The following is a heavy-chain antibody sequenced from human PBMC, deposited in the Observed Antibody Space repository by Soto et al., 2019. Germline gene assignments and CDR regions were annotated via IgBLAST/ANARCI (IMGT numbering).Heavy chain of an antibody. J-gene: IGHJ5*02. D-gene: IGHD3-16*01. Sequence: GASVKVSFKTSGYIFTSYDINWVRQAAGRGLEWMGRVNPNNGKTDYAQNFQGRLTMTRDTSISTVYMELSSLTSEDTAVYYCAKDFGGLYSWFDPWGQGTLVTVSS. V-gene: IGHV1-8*01. CDR3: AKDFGGLYSWFDP. CDR1: GYIFTSYD. CDR2: VNPNNGKT.